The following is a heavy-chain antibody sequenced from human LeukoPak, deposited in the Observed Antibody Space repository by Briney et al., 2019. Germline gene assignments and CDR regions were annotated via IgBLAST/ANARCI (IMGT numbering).Heavy chain of an antibody. CDR2: MNPNSGNT. D-gene: IGHD3-22*01. Sequence: ASVKVSCKASGYTFTSYDINWVRQATGQGLEWMGWMNPNSGNTGYAQKFQGRVTITRNTSISTAYMELSSLRSEDTAVYYCARGLRDSSGYYYTGYYYYMDVWGKGTTVTVSS. CDR1: GYTFTSYD. CDR3: ARGLRDSSGYYYTGYYYYMDV. V-gene: IGHV1-8*03. J-gene: IGHJ6*03.